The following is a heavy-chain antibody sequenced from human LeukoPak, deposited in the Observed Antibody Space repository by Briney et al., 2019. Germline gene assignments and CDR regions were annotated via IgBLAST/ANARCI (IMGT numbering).Heavy chain of an antibody. CDR3: AKDRGRTWVQVAN. Sequence: GGSLRLSCVASGFTFSSYAMSWVRQAPEKGLEWVSVISGSGGTTHDADSVKGRFTISRDNSKNTLYLQMNSLRVEDTAVYYCAKDRGRTWVQVANWGQGTLVTVSS. J-gene: IGHJ4*02. D-gene: IGHD2-15*01. CDR2: ISGSGGTT. CDR1: GFTFSSYA. V-gene: IGHV3-23*01.